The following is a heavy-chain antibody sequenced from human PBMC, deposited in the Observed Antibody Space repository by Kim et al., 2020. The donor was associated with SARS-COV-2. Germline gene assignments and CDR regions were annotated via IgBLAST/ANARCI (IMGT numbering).Heavy chain of an antibody. CDR1: GFTFSDYY. CDR2: ISSSGSTI. Sequence: GGSLRLSCAASGFTFSDYYMSWIRQAPGKGLEWVSYISSSGSTIYYADSVKGRFTISRDNAKNSLYLQMNSLRAEDTAVYYCARDMWMDSSSWYYLDPWGQGTLVTVSS. J-gene: IGHJ5*02. D-gene: IGHD6-13*01. CDR3: ARDMWMDSSSWYYLDP. V-gene: IGHV3-11*01.